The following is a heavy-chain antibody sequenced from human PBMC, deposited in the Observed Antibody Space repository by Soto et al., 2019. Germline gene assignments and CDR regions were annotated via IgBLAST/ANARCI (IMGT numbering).Heavy chain of an antibody. CDR1: GYTFTGYY. D-gene: IGHD6-13*01. V-gene: IGHV1-2*02. Sequence: QVQLVQSGAEVKKPGASVKVSCKASGYTFTGYYMHWVRQAPGQGLEWMGWINPNSGGTNYAQKFQGRVTMTRDTSISTAYMELGRLRSDDTAVYYCARDKGYSSSWSSAYYYYGMDVWGQGTTVTVSS. CDR3: ARDKGYSSSWSSAYYYYGMDV. J-gene: IGHJ6*02. CDR2: INPNSGGT.